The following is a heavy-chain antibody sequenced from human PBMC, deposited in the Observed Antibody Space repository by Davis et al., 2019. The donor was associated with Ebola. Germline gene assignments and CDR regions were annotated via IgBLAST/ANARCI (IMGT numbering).Heavy chain of an antibody. J-gene: IGHJ5*02. D-gene: IGHD3-3*01. CDR2: IDPSDSYT. CDR3: ARISAIFGVMPGWFDP. CDR1: GYSFTSYW. Sequence: GESLKISCKGSGYSFTSYWISWVRQMPGKGLEWMGRIDPSDSYTNYSPSFQGQVTISVDKSISTAYLQWRSLKASDTAMYYCARISAIFGVMPGWFDPWGQGTLVTVSS. V-gene: IGHV5-10-1*04.